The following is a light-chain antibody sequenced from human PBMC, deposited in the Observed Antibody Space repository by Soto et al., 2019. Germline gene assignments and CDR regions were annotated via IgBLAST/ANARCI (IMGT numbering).Light chain of an antibody. CDR1: QSVTSNY. CDR3: QQYDNSRWT. Sequence: ETVLTQSPGTLSLSPGDRATLSCRASQSVTSNYLAWYHQKPGQAPRLLIFGASTRAIGIPDRFRGSGSGTDFTLTISRLEPADFAVYYCQQYDNSRWTFGQGTKVDIK. V-gene: IGKV3-20*01. CDR2: GAS. J-gene: IGKJ1*01.